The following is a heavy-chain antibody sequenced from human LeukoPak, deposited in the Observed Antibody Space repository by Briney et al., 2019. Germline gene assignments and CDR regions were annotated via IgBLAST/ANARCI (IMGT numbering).Heavy chain of an antibody. CDR2: INPRGGSA. D-gene: IGHD3-10*01. J-gene: IGHJ4*02. Sequence: GASVKVSCKASGYTFTNFYMHWVRQAPGQGLGWMGIINPRGGSASSAQKFQGRVTMTRDTSTSTVYMELSSLRSEDTAVYYCARDYHGSGSLTTFDYWGQGTLVTVSS. CDR1: GYTFTNFY. V-gene: IGHV1-46*01. CDR3: ARDYHGSGSLTTFDY.